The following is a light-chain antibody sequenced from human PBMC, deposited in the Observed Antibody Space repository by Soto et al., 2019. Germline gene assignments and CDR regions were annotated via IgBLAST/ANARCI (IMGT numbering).Light chain of an antibody. J-gene: IGKJ5*01. CDR2: AIS. Sequence: DIQLTQSPSFLSASVGDRVTITCRASQDISRYLAWYQQQSGKAPKLLIYAISTLQSGVPSMFRGSASGTEFTLTLSSLQPEDFVSYYCQQLNRYPTHFGQGTRLEIK. V-gene: IGKV1-9*01. CDR1: QDISRY. CDR3: QQLNRYPTH.